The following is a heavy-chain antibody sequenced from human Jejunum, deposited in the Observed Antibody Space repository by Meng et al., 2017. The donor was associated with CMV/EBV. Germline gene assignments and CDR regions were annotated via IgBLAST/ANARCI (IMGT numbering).Heavy chain of an antibody. CDR1: GFIFVSYT. CDR3: AREGLRGVDAFDI. J-gene: IGHJ3*02. CDR2: ISYDGSTK. D-gene: IGHD3-10*01. Sequence: SGFIFVSYTLHWVRQAPGKGLEWVSLISYDGSTKYYADSVKGRFTFSRDNSKSTLHLQMNSLRAEDTAVYYCAREGLRGVDAFDIWGQGTMVTVSS. V-gene: IGHV3-30-3*01.